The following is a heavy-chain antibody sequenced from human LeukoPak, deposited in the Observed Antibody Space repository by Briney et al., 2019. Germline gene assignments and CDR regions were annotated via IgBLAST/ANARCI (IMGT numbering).Heavy chain of an antibody. Sequence: GGSLRLSCAASGFTFSSYSMNWVRQAPGKGLEWVSYISSSSSTIYYADSVKGRFSISRDNSKNTLYLLMNSLRAEDTAVYYCAKDPQWELPSPFDHWGQGTLVTVSS. CDR1: GFTFSSYS. J-gene: IGHJ4*02. V-gene: IGHV3-48*01. D-gene: IGHD1-26*01. CDR2: ISSSSSTI. CDR3: AKDPQWELPSPFDH.